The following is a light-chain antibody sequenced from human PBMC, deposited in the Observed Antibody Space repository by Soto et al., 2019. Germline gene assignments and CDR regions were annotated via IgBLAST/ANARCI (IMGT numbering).Light chain of an antibody. Sequence: EIVLTQSPGTLSLSPWERATLSCGAGQSVTSNYLAWYQQEPGQAPRLLIYGASRRATGVPDRFIGSGSGTDFTLTISRLEPEDFAVYYCQHYITSLTTFGQGTKVDIK. CDR1: QSVTSNY. CDR3: QHYITSLTT. J-gene: IGKJ1*01. V-gene: IGKV3-20*01. CDR2: GAS.